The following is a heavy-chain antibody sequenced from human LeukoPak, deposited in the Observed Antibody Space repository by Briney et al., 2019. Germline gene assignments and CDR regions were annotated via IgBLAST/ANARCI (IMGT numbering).Heavy chain of an antibody. V-gene: IGHV3-11*01. J-gene: IGHJ6*02. D-gene: IGHD5-18*01. Sequence: PGGSLRLSCAASGFTFSDYYMSWIRQAPGKGLEWVSYISSSGSTIYYADSVKGRFTISRDNAKNSLYLQMNSLRAEDTAVYYCARGTAMVYYYYYGMDVWGQGTTVTVSS. CDR2: ISSSGSTI. CDR1: GFTFSDYY. CDR3: ARGTAMVYYYYYGMDV.